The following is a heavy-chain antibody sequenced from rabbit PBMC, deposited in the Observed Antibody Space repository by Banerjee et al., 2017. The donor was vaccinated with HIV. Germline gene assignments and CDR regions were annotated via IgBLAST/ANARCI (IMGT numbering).Heavy chain of an antibody. J-gene: IGHJ4*01. CDR2: IYTTSGNT. V-gene: IGHV1S45*01. Sequence: QEQLEESGGDLVKPEGSLTLTCTASGFSFSSRYVMSWVRQAPGKGLEWIACIYTTSGNTYYASWAKGRFTISRTSSTTVTLQMTSLTAADTATYFCARDLAGAIGWNFGLWGPGTLVTVS. D-gene: IGHD4-1*01. CDR1: GFSFSSRYV. CDR3: ARDLAGAIGWNFGL.